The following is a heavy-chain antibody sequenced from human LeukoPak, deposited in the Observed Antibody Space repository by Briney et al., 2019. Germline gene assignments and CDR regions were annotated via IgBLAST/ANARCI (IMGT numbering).Heavy chain of an antibody. J-gene: IGHJ3*02. CDR1: GGSISSYY. CDR3: ARRHIPFDDAFDI. D-gene: IGHD2-2*02. V-gene: IGHV4-59*08. Sequence: TSETLSLTCTVSGGSISSYYWSWIRQPPGKGLEWIGYIYYSGSTNYNPSLRSRVTISVDTSKNQFSLKLSSVTAADTAVYYCARRHIPFDDAFDIWGQGTMVTVSS. CDR2: IYYSGST.